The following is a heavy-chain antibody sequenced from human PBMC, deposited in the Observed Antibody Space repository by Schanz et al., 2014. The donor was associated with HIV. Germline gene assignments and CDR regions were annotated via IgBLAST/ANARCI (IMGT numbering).Heavy chain of an antibody. J-gene: IGHJ6*02. Sequence: QVQLQESGPGLVKPSQTLSLTCTVSGGSISSGGYYWSWIRQHPGKGLEWIGYIYYSGSTYYNPSLKSRVTISVDTSKNQFSLKLRSVTAADTAVYYCARGPRRYVAATFYYNGLDAWGQGTTVTVSS. D-gene: IGHD2-15*01. V-gene: IGHV4-31*03. CDR3: ARGPRRYVAATFYYNGLDA. CDR2: IYYSGST. CDR1: GGSISSGGYY.